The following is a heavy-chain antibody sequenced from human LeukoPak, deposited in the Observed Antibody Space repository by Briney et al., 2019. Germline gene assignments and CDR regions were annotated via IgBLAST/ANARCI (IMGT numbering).Heavy chain of an antibody. CDR2: IRYDGSNK. Sequence: PGGSLRLSCAASGFTFSSYGMHWVRQAPGKGLEWVAFIRYDGSNKYYADSVKGRFTISRDNAKNSPYLQMNSLRAEDTAVYYCARVKAGGAAPGIGYYYYYYMDVWGKGTTVTVSS. J-gene: IGHJ6*03. CDR3: ARVKAGGAAPGIGYYYYYYMDV. CDR1: GFTFSSYG. D-gene: IGHD6-6*01. V-gene: IGHV3-30*02.